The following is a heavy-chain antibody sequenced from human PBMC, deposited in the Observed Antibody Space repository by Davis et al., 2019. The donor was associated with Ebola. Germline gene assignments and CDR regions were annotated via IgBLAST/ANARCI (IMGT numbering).Heavy chain of an antibody. J-gene: IGHJ4*02. D-gene: IGHD3-3*01. Sequence: PGGSLRLSCAVYGGSFRGYYWSWIRQPPGKGLEWIGEINHSGSTNYNPSLKSRVTISVDTSKNQFSLKLSSVTAADTAVYYCCKLVGVVIDYWGQGSLVTVSS. CDR3: CKLVGVVIDY. CDR1: GGSFRGYY. CDR2: INHSGST. V-gene: IGHV4-34*01.